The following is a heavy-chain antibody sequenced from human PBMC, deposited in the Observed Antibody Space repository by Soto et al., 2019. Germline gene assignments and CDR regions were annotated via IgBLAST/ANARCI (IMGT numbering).Heavy chain of an antibody. D-gene: IGHD6-13*01. CDR3: ARSSSSWYRVNYYYYGMDV. J-gene: IGHJ6*02. Sequence: SETLSLTCTVSGGSISSYYWSWIRQPAGKGLEWIGRIYTSGSTNYNPSLKSRVTMSVDTSKNQFSLKLSSVTAADTAVYYCARSSSSWYRVNYYYYGMDVWGQGTTVTVSS. CDR2: IYTSGST. V-gene: IGHV4-4*07. CDR1: GGSISSYY.